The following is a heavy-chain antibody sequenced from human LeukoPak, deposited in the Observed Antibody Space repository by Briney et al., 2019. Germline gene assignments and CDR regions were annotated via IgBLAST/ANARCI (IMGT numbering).Heavy chain of an antibody. CDR3: ARTLVRGYSYGYQAFDY. Sequence: PSETLSRTCAVYGGSFSGYYWSWIRQPPGKGLEWIGEINHSGSTNYNPSLKSRVTISVDTSKNQFSLKLSSVTAADTAVYYCARTLVRGYSYGYQAFDYWGQGTLVTVSS. V-gene: IGHV4-34*01. J-gene: IGHJ4*02. CDR1: GGSFSGYY. CDR2: INHSGST. D-gene: IGHD5-18*01.